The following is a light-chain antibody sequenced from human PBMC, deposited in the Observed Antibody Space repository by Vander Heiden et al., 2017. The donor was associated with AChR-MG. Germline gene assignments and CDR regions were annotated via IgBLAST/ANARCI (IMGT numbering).Light chain of an antibody. CDR3: QQDDNLPPDT. Sequence: DIQMTQSPSSLSASVGDRVTITCQASQDISNYLNWYQQKPGKAPKLLIYDASNLETGVPSRFSGSGYGTDFTFTISSLQPEDIATYYCQQDDNLPPDTFGGGTKVEIK. V-gene: IGKV1-33*01. J-gene: IGKJ4*01. CDR1: QDISNY. CDR2: DAS.